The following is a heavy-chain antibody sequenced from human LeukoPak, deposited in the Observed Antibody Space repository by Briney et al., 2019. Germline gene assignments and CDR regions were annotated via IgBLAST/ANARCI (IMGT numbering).Heavy chain of an antibody. V-gene: IGHV4-39*01. CDR1: GGSISSSSYY. Sequence: SETLSLTCTVSGGSISSSSYYWGWIRQPPGKGLEWIGSIYYSGSTYYNPSLKSRVTISVDTSKNQFSLKLSSVTAADTAVYYCARHGGHYSPFDIWGQGTMVTVSS. CDR3: ARHGGHYSPFDI. D-gene: IGHD3-22*01. CDR2: IYYSGST. J-gene: IGHJ3*02.